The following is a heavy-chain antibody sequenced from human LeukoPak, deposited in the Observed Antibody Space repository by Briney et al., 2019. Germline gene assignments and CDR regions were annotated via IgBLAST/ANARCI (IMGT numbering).Heavy chain of an antibody. J-gene: IGHJ4*02. V-gene: IGHV3-74*01. CDR1: GFTFSSYW. D-gene: IGHD3-22*01. CDR2: INSDGSTT. Sequence: GGSLRLSCVVSGFTFSSYWMHWVRQAPGKGLVWVSRINSDGSTTSYADSVKGRFTISRDNSKSTLYLQMSSLRAGDTATFYCAKDNYYGSSAVIDYWGQGALVTVSS. CDR3: AKDNYYGSSAVIDY.